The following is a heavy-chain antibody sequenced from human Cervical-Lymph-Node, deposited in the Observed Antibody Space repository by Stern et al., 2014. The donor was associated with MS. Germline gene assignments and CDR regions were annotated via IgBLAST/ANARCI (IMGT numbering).Heavy chain of an antibody. CDR3: ARGGRGVGLEY. CDR1: GFTFSTYA. Sequence: VQLVEYGGGVVQPGRSLSLSCVASGFTFSTYAMHWVRQAPGKGLEWVPFVAYDGTQRNSTDSVKARFTISRDNSKNTLYLHMNSLRDEDTAVYFCARGGRGVGLEYWGQGALVTVSS. J-gene: IGHJ4*02. V-gene: IGHV3-30-3*01. D-gene: IGHD3-10*01. CDR2: VAYDGTQR.